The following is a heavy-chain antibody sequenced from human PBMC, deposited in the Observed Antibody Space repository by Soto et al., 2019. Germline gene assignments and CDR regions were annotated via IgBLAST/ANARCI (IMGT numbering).Heavy chain of an antibody. Sequence: SETLSLTCAVYGGSFSGYYWSWIRQPPGKGLEWIGEIYHSGSTNYNPSLKSRVTISVDTSKNQFSLKLSSVTAADTAVYYCARRSPYSGYAWWGQGTLVTVSS. CDR3: ARRSPYSGYAW. D-gene: IGHD5-12*01. CDR2: IYHSGST. J-gene: IGHJ1*01. CDR1: GGSFSGYY. V-gene: IGHV4-34*01.